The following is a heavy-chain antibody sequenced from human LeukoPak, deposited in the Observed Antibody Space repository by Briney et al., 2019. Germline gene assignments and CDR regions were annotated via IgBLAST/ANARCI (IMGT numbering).Heavy chain of an antibody. V-gene: IGHV3-21*01. Sequence: GGSLRLSCAASGFTFSSYSMNWVRQAPGKGLEWVSSISSSSSYIYYADSVKGRFTISRDNAKNPLYLQMNSLRAEDTAVYYCATWELKDYDILTGYLTPVDYWGQGTLVTVSS. D-gene: IGHD3-9*01. CDR2: ISSSSSYI. CDR3: ATWELKDYDILTGYLTPVDY. J-gene: IGHJ4*02. CDR1: GFTFSSYS.